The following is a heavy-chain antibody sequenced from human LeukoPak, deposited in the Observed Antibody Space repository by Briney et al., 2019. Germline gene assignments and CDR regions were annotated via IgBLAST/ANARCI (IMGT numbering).Heavy chain of an antibody. CDR2: ISANNGNT. V-gene: IGHV1-18*04. J-gene: IGHJ4*02. CDR3: ARDSQNSSSWFPLFDY. Sequence: ASVKVSCKASGYTFTGYYMHWVRQAPGQGLEWMGWISANNGNTNYAQKFQGRVTITADESTSTAYMELSSLRSEDTAVYYCARDSQNSSSWFPLFDYWGQGTLVTVSS. D-gene: IGHD6-13*01. CDR1: GYTFTGYY.